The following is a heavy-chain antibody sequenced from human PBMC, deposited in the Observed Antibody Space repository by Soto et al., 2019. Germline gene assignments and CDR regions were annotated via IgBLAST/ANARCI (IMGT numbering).Heavy chain of an antibody. CDR1: GFTFSGSS. V-gene: IGHV3-73*01. Sequence: EVQLVESGGGLVQPGGSLKLSCAASGFTFSGSSMHWVRRASWEGLEWVGRIRSKANNYATAYAASVKGRFTISRDDSKNTAYLQMNSLKAEDTAVYYCTANDHDDHTNFDQWGQGTLVTVSS. CDR2: IRSKANNYAT. J-gene: IGHJ4*02. D-gene: IGHD3-16*01. CDR3: TANDHDDHTNFDQ.